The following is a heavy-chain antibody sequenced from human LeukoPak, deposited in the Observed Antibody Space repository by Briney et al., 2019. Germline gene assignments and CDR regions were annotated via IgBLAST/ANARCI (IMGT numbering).Heavy chain of an antibody. CDR2: IYYSGST. D-gene: IGHD3-10*01. CDR3: ARAKNYYGSGSYPPYYFDY. CDR1: GGSISSSNYN. J-gene: IGHJ4*02. Sequence: SETLSLTCTVSGGSISSSNYNWGWIRQPPGKGLEWIGSIYYSGSTYYNPSLKSRVTISVDTSRNQFSLKLSSVTAADTAVYYCARAKNYYGSGSYPPYYFDYWGQGTLVTVSS. V-gene: IGHV4-39*07.